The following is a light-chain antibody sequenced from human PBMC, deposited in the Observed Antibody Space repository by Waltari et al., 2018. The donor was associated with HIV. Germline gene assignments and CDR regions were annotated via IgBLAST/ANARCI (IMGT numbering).Light chain of an antibody. Sequence: EIVMTQSPATLSVSPGERATLSCRASQSVSNNVAWYQQKPGQAPRLLVYGTSTRATGFPGRFSSSVSGTEFTLTISSLQSEDSAVYYCQQYDNWLYTFGQGTKLEIK. CDR3: QQYDNWLYT. J-gene: IGKJ2*01. CDR1: QSVSNN. CDR2: GTS. V-gene: IGKV3-15*01.